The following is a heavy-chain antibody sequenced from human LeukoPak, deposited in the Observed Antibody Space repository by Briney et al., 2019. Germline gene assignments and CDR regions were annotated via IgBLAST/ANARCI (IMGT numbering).Heavy chain of an antibody. CDR2: ISSSGST. D-gene: IGHD3-16*01. CDR3: ARDRYVDSSLGI. CDR1: GDPISSGDYY. Sequence: PSETLSLTCTVSGDPISSGDYYWSWIRQPAGKGLEWIGRISSSGSTNYNPSLKSRVTISIDTSKNQFSLKVTSVSATDTAIYYCARDRYVDSSLGIWGQGNLVTVSS. J-gene: IGHJ4*02. V-gene: IGHV4-61*02.